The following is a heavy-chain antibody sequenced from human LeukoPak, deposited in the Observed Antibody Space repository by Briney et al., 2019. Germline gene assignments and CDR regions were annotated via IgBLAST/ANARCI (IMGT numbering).Heavy chain of an antibody. CDR2: ISAYNGNT. Sequence: GASVKVSCTASGYTFTSYGISWVRQAPGQGLEWMGWISAYNGNTNYAQKLQGRVTMTTDISTSTAYMDLGSLRSDDTAVYYCARISRQRLLHDFDYWGQGTLVTVSS. CDR3: ARISRQRLLHDFDY. CDR1: GYTFTSYG. V-gene: IGHV1-18*01. D-gene: IGHD2-21*02. J-gene: IGHJ4*02.